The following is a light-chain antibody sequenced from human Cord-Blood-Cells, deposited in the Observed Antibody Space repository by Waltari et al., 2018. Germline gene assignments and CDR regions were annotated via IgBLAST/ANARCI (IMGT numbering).Light chain of an antibody. CDR3: CAYAGSSRV. CDR1: SSDVGGYNY. Sequence: QSALTQPRPVSGPPGKSVTISCTGTSSDVGGYNYVSWYQKHPGKAPKLMIYDVSKRPSGVPDRFSGSKSGNTASLTISGLQAEDEADYYCCAYAGSSRVFGGGTKLTVL. CDR2: DVS. J-gene: IGLJ3*02. V-gene: IGLV2-11*01.